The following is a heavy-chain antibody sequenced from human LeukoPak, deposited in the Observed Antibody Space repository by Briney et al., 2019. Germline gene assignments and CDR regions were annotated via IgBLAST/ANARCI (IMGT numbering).Heavy chain of an antibody. Sequence: GGSLRLSCAASGFTFSDYYMSWIRQAPGKGLEWVSYISGSGTTIYFADSVKGRFTISRDNAKNSLYLQMNSLRAEDTAVYYCTREDHSNYNYWGQGTLVTVSS. CDR1: GFTFSDYY. J-gene: IGHJ4*02. CDR3: TREDHSNYNY. D-gene: IGHD4-11*01. V-gene: IGHV3-11*04. CDR2: ISGSGTTI.